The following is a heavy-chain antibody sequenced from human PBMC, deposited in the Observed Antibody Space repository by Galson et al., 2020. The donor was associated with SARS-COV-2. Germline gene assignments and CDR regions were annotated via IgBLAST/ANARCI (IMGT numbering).Heavy chain of an antibody. CDR1: GFTFSSYA. Sequence: GESLKISCAASGFTFSSYAMHWVRQAPGKGLEWVAVISYDGSNKYYADSVKGRFTISRDNSKNTLYLQMNSLRAEDTAVYYCARDLIAVAGYGMDVWGLGTTVTVSS. J-gene: IGHJ6*02. CDR2: ISYDGSNK. V-gene: IGHV3-30-3*01. D-gene: IGHD6-19*01. CDR3: ARDLIAVAGYGMDV.